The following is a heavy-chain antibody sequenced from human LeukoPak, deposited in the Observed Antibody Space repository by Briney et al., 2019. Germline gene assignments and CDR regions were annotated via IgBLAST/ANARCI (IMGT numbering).Heavy chain of an antibody. CDR3: ARKRGERGDISGLTRKYYYYYMDV. D-gene: IGHD3-22*01. CDR1: GVSISSSNSY. CDR2: IYYSGNT. J-gene: IGHJ6*03. V-gene: IGHV4-39*07. Sequence: SETLSLTCTVSGVSISSSNSYWGWIRQPPGKGLEWIGSIYYSGNTYYNASLKSRVTISVDTSKNQFSLKLSSVTAADTAVYYCARKRGERGDISGLTRKYYYYYMDVWGKGTTVTVSS.